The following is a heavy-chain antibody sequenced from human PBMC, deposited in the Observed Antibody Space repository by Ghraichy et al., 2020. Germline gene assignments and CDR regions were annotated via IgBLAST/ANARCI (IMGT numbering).Heavy chain of an antibody. CDR2: ISSSSSYI. J-gene: IGHJ5*02. V-gene: IGHV3-21*01. CDR3: ARDRGSYYEGWFDP. CDR1: GFTFSGYS. Sequence: GGSLRLSCAASGFTFSGYSMNWVRQAPGKGLEWVSSISSSSSYIYYADSVKGRFTNSRDNAKNSLYLQMNSLRAEDTAVYYCARDRGSYYEGWFDPWGQGTLVTVSS. D-gene: IGHD1-26*01.